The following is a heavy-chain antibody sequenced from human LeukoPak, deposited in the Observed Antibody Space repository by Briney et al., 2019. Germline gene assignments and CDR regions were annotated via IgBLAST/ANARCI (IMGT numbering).Heavy chain of an antibody. CDR1: GFTFSSYA. J-gene: IGHJ4*02. CDR3: AKVWRGTHPILDY. Sequence: GGSLRLSCAASGFTFSSYAMHWVRQAPGKGLEWVAVISYDGTNKYYADSVKGRFTISRDNSKNTLYLQMNSLRAEDTVVYYCAKVWRGTHPILDYWGQGTLVTVSS. D-gene: IGHD1/OR15-1a*01. V-gene: IGHV3-30*04. CDR2: ISYDGTNK.